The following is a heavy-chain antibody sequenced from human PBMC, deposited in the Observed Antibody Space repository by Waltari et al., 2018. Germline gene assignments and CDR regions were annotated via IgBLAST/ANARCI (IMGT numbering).Heavy chain of an antibody. D-gene: IGHD1-26*01. Sequence: QLQLQESGPGLVKPSETLSLTCTVSGGSLSSRSYYWGWIRQPPGKGLEWIGSIYYSGSTYYNPSLKSRVTISVDTSKNQFSLKLSSVTAADTAVYYCARDPAGRWERPPWGQGTLVTVSS. CDR2: IYYSGST. J-gene: IGHJ5*02. CDR1: GGSLSSRSYY. CDR3: ARDPAGRWERPP. V-gene: IGHV4-39*07.